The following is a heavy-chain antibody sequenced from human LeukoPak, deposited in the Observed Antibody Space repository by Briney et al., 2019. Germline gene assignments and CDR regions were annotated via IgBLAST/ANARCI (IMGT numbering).Heavy chain of an antibody. D-gene: IGHD3-22*01. CDR1: GGTFSSYA. Sequence: SVKVSCKASGGTFSSYAISWVRQAPGQGLEWMGGIIPIFGTANCAQKFQGRVTITTDESTSTAYMELSSLRSEDTAVYYCARGPDYYDSSGYLKGSDAFDIWGQGTMVTVSS. V-gene: IGHV1-69*05. CDR3: ARGPDYYDSSGYLKGSDAFDI. CDR2: IIPIFGTA. J-gene: IGHJ3*02.